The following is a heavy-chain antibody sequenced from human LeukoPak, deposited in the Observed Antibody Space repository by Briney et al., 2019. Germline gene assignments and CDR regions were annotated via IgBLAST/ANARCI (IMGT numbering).Heavy chain of an antibody. CDR3: ARGWRGGHTAMVTLFDY. J-gene: IGHJ4*02. V-gene: IGHV1-18*04. D-gene: IGHD5-18*01. CDR1: GYTFTSYG. CDR2: ISAYNGNT. Sequence: ASVKVSCKASGYTFTSYGISWVRQAPGQGLEWMGWISAYNGNTNYARKLQGRVTMTTDTSTSTAYMELRSLRSDDTAVYYCARGWRGGHTAMVTLFDYWGQGTLVTVSS.